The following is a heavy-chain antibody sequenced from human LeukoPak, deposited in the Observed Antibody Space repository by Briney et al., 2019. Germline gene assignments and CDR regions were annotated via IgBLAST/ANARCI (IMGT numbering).Heavy chain of an antibody. CDR1: GYSFTSYW. Sequence: GESLKISCKGSGYSFTSYWIGWVRKMPGKGLEWMGIIYPGDSDTRYSPSFQGQVTISADKSISTAYLQWSSLKAPDTAINYFAGLKAESKTFDYWGQGPRVTASS. D-gene: IGHD6-19*01. J-gene: IGHJ4*02. V-gene: IGHV5-51*01. CDR3: AGLKAESKTFDY. CDR2: IYPGDSDT.